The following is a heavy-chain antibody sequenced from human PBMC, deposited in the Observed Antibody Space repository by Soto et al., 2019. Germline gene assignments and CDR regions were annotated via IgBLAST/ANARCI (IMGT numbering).Heavy chain of an antibody. CDR1: GGSFSGYY. J-gene: IGHJ6*03. CDR2: INHSGST. V-gene: IGHV4-34*01. D-gene: IGHD5-12*01. Sequence: PSETLSLTCAVYGGSFSGYYWSWIRQPPGKGLEWIGEINHSGSTNYNPSLKSRVTISVDTSKNQFSLKLSSVTAADTAVYYCARVEVAHYYYYMDVWGKGTTVTVSS. CDR3: ARVEVAHYYYYMDV.